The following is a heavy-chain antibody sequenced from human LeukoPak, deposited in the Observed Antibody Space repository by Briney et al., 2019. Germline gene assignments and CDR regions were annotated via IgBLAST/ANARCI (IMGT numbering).Heavy chain of an antibody. D-gene: IGHD3-22*01. V-gene: IGHV4-4*02. Sequence: SGTLSLTCAVSGGSISSNNWWSWVRQPPGKGLEWIGEIYHSGSTNYNPSLRSRVTMSVDTSKKQFSLKLSSVTAADTAVYYCAREGDTRPIPQNAFDLWGQGTMVTVSS. CDR1: GGSISSNNW. CDR3: AREGDTRPIPQNAFDL. CDR2: IYHSGST. J-gene: IGHJ3*01.